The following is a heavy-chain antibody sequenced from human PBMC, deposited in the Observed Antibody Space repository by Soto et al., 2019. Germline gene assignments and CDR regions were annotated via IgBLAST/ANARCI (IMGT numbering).Heavy chain of an antibody. V-gene: IGHV3-23*01. Sequence: EVQLLESGGGLVQPGGSLRLSCAASGFTFSSYGMSWVRQAPGKGLEWVSAISGSGGSTYYADSVKGRFIISRDNSKNTRYLQMNSLRAEDTAVYYCAIDPLRGGGAFDIWGQGTMVTVSS. CDR3: AIDPLRGGGAFDI. D-gene: IGHD2-15*01. CDR1: GFTFSSYG. CDR2: ISGSGGST. J-gene: IGHJ3*02.